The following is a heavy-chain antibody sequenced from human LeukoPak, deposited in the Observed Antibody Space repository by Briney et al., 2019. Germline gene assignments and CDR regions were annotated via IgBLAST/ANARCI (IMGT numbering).Heavy chain of an antibody. CDR2: INHSGST. CDR3: ARGGYGKYNCFDP. V-gene: IGHV4-34*01. D-gene: IGHD6-13*01. CDR1: VGSFSGYY. J-gene: IGHJ5*01. Sequence: SETLSLTCAVYVGSFSGYYWSWIRQPPGKGLDWIGEINHSGSTNYNLSLKSRVTISIDTYKNPFSLKPSSVTATNTAVYYCARGGYGKYNCFDPWGQGTLVTVSS.